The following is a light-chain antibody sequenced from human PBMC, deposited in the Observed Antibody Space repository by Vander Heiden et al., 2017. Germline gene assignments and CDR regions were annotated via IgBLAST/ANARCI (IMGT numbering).Light chain of an antibody. CDR2: DDS. Sequence: SYVLTPPPSVSGAPGQTARLTCGGNNIGSKSVHWYQQKPGQAPVLVVYDDSDRPSGIPERFSGSNSGNTATLTISRVEAGEDADYYCQVWDSSSDQPFGGGTKLTVL. V-gene: IGLV3-21*02. CDR1: NIGSKS. CDR3: QVWDSSSDQP. J-gene: IGLJ2*01.